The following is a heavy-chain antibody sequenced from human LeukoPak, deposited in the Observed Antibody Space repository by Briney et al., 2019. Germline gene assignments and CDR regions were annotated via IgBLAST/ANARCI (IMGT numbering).Heavy chain of an antibody. D-gene: IGHD4-17*01. CDR2: IIPIFGTA. Sequence: GASVKVSCKASGGTFSSYAISWVRQAPGQGLEWMGGIIPIFGTANYAQKFQGRVTITADESTSTAYMELSSLRSEDTAVYYCARSMTTVTYFDYWGQGTLVTVSS. CDR1: GGTFSSYA. CDR3: ARSMTTVTYFDY. V-gene: IGHV1-69*13. J-gene: IGHJ4*02.